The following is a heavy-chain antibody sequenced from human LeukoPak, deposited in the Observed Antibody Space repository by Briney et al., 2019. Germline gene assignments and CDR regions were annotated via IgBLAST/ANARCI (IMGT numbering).Heavy chain of an antibody. CDR3: ARSSGSRAFDI. D-gene: IGHD6-19*01. CDR2: ISSSSSYI. J-gene: IGHJ3*02. CDR1: GLTFSSYS. V-gene: IGHV3-21*01. Sequence: GGSLRLSCAASGLTFSSYSMNWVRQAPGKGLEWVSSISSSSSYIYYADSVKGRFTISRDNAKNSLYLQMNSLRAEDTAVYYCARSSGSRAFDIWGQGTMVTVSS.